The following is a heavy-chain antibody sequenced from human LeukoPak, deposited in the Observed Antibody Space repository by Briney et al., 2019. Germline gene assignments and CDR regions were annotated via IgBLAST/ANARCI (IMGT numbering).Heavy chain of an antibody. Sequence: PGGSLRLSCAASGFTFRSFAMSWVRLAPGKGLEWVAVISYNGNIIYYADSVKGRFTISRDNANNMLYLLMNSLRVDDTAVYYCVRALLGTSDCWGQGTLVTVSS. CDR1: GFTFRSFA. CDR3: VRALLGTSDC. CDR2: ISYNGNII. D-gene: IGHD7-27*01. J-gene: IGHJ4*02. V-gene: IGHV3-30-3*01.